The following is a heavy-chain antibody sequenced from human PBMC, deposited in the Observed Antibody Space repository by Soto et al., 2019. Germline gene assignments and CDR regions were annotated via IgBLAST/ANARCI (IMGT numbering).Heavy chain of an antibody. V-gene: IGHV3-23*01. CDR1: GFTFSSYG. CDR3: ARKSECSGGSCPYYFDY. Sequence: EVRLLESGGDLVQPGGSLRLSCAASGFTFSSYGMSWVRQAPGKGLEWVSGISGTGGSTYYADSVKGRFTISRDNSKNTLFLKMDSLRAEDTAVYYCARKSECSGGSCPYYFDYWGQGTLVTVSS. D-gene: IGHD2-15*01. CDR2: ISGTGGST. J-gene: IGHJ4*02.